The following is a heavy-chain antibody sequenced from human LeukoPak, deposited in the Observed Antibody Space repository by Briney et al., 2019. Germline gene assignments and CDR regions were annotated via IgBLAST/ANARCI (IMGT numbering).Heavy chain of an antibody. Sequence: SETLSLTCTVSGGSISSGGYYWSWIRQPPGKGLEWIGYIYHSGSTYYNPSLKSRVTISVDRSKNQFSLKLSSVTAADTAVYYCARGSVTMIVVWGQGTLVTVSS. CDR1: GGSISSGGYY. CDR3: ARGSVTMIVV. D-gene: IGHD3-22*01. J-gene: IGHJ4*02. V-gene: IGHV4-30-2*01. CDR2: IYHSGST.